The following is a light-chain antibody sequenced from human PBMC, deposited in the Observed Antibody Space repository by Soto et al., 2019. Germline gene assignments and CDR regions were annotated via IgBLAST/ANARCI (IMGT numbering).Light chain of an antibody. J-gene: IGKJ1*01. Sequence: DIQMTQSPSSLSASVGDRVTITCQASQDISNYLNWYQQKPGKAHKLLIYDAYSLQSGVQSRFSGSGSGTDFTLTIRSLQPEDFATYYCQQSYSTPRTFGQGTKVDIK. V-gene: IGKV1-39*01. CDR2: DAY. CDR3: QQSYSTPRT. CDR1: QDISNY.